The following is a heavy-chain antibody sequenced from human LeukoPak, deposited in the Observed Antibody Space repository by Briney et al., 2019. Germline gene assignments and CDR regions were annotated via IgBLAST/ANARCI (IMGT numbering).Heavy chain of an antibody. D-gene: IGHD3-9*01. Sequence: SVKVSCKASGGTFSGYAISWVRQAPGQGLEWMGRIIPIFGTANYAQKFQGRVTITTDESTSTAYMELSSLRSEDTAVYYCARAIDYDILTGYYSLTAWGQGTLVTVSS. CDR2: IIPIFGTA. J-gene: IGHJ5*02. V-gene: IGHV1-69*05. CDR3: ARAIDYDILTGYYSLTA. CDR1: GGTFSGYA.